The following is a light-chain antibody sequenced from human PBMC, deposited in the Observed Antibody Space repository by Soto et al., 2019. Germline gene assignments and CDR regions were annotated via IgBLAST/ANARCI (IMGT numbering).Light chain of an antibody. CDR2: AAS. J-gene: IGKJ4*01. Sequence: DIKMKQSPSSLSASVGDRITITCRASQGIRNNLAWYQQEPGKAPKLLIYAASTLQSGVPSRFSGSASGTEFTLTISSLQPEDFATYYCQQVSGYPLSFGGGTKVDIK. CDR1: QGIRNN. CDR3: QQVSGYPLS. V-gene: IGKV1-9*01.